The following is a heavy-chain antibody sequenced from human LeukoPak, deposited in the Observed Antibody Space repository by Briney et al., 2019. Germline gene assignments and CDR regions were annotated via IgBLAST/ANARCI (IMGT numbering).Heavy chain of an antibody. Sequence: PGGSLRLSCAASGFTFSSYSMNWVRQAPGKGLEWVSSISSSSSYIYYADSVKGRFTISRDNAKNSLYLQMNSLRAEDTAVYYCARDLLTWGYSYGYPLGYWGQGTLVTVSP. CDR3: ARDLLTWGYSYGYPLGY. D-gene: IGHD5-18*01. CDR2: ISSSSSYI. V-gene: IGHV3-21*01. J-gene: IGHJ4*02. CDR1: GFTFSSYS.